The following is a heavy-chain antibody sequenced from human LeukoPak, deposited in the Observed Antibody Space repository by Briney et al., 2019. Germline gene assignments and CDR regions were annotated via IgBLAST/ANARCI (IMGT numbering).Heavy chain of an antibody. D-gene: IGHD5-12*01. CDR3: AGHCGRGYSGYGGGVYYYYYGMDV. V-gene: IGHV5-51*01. J-gene: IGHJ6*02. CDR2: IYPGDSDT. Sequence: GESLKISCKVSGYSFTSYWIGWVRHMPGKGLEWMGIIYPGDSDTRYSPSFQGQVTISADKSISTDYLQWSRLKASDTAMYYCAGHCGRGYSGYGGGVYYYYYGMDVWGQGTTVTVSS. CDR1: GYSFTSYW.